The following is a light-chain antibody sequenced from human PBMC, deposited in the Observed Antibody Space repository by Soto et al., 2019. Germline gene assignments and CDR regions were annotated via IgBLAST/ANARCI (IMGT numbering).Light chain of an antibody. CDR2: EVN. CDR1: SSDVGGYNY. V-gene: IGLV2-8*01. J-gene: IGLJ1*01. CDR3: SAYTTSIALYV. Sequence: QSVLTQPPSASGSPGHSVTLSCTGTSSDVGGYNYVSWYQQHPGKAPKLIISEVNKRPSGVPDRFSGSKSGNTASLTVSGLQAEDEADYYCSAYTTSIALYVFGAGTKLTVL.